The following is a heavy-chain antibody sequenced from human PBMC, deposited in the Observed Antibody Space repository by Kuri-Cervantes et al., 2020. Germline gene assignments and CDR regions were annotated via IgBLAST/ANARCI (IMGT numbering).Heavy chain of an antibody. CDR2: ISAYNGDT. Sequence: ASVKVSCKASGGTFSSYAISWVRQAPGQGLEWMGWISAYNGDTNYAQKLQGRVTMTTDTSTSTAYMELRSLRSDDTAVYYCARDLGSSWYEGFDYWGQGTLVTVSS. CDR1: GGTFSSYA. CDR3: ARDLGSSWYEGFDY. D-gene: IGHD6-13*01. V-gene: IGHV1-18*01. J-gene: IGHJ4*02.